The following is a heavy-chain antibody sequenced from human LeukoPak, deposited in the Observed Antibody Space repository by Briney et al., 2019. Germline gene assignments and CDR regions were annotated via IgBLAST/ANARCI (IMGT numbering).Heavy chain of an antibody. D-gene: IGHD3-22*01. Sequence: GASVKVSCKASGYTFTGYYMHWVRQAPGQELEWMGWINPNSGGTNYAQKFQGRVTMTRDTSISTAYMELSRLRSDDTAVYYCASVRYYDSSGYPFDGMDVWGQGTTVTVSS. V-gene: IGHV1-2*02. CDR2: INPNSGGT. CDR3: ASVRYYDSSGYPFDGMDV. J-gene: IGHJ6*02. CDR1: GYTFTGYY.